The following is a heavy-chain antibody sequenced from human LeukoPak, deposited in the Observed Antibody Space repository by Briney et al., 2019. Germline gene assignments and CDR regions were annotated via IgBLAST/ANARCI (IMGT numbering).Heavy chain of an antibody. Sequence: SETLSLTCTVSGGSISGYYWTWTRQPPGKGLEWIGYIYYSGSTNYNPSLKSRVTISVDTSKNQFSLKLSSVTAADTAVYYCARVKYYYGSRGPYYYYYGMDVWGQGTTVTVSS. J-gene: IGHJ6*02. V-gene: IGHV4-59*01. CDR3: ARVKYYYGSRGPYYYYYGMDV. CDR1: GGSISGYY. D-gene: IGHD3-22*01. CDR2: IYYSGST.